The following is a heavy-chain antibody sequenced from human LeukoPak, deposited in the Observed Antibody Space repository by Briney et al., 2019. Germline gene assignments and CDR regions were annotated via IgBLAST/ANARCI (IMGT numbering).Heavy chain of an antibody. J-gene: IGHJ4*02. CDR1: GCTVRSAY. V-gene: IGHV4-59*02. CDR3: ARVIGSFYDFDY. D-gene: IGHD2-15*01. CDR2: IYYTGTT. Sequence: SETLSLTCAASGCTVRSAYMSWVRQSPGKVLEWLGYIYYTGTTNYNPSLKSRVTISLDTSKNQFSLRLSSVTAADAPVSHSARVIGSFYDFDYSGQGARVTVSS.